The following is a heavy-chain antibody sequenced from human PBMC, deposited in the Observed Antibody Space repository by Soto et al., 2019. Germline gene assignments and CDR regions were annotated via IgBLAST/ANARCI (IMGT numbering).Heavy chain of an antibody. CDR1: GGTFSSYT. V-gene: IGHV1-69*02. CDR3: ARVPRAGTTWREFGY. CDR2: IIPILGIA. Sequence: QVQLVQSGAEVKKPGSSVKVSCKASGGTFSSYTISWVRQAPGQGLEWMGRIIPILGIANYAQKFQGRVTITADKSTSTAYMEVSSLRSEDTAVYYCARVPRAGTTWREFGYWGQGTLVTVSS. J-gene: IGHJ4*02. D-gene: IGHD1-1*01.